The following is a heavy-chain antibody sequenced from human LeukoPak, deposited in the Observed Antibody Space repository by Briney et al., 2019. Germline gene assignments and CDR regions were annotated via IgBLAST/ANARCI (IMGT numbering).Heavy chain of an antibody. V-gene: IGHV1-2*02. CDR1: GYTFTGYY. Sequence: ASVKVSCKASGYTFTGYYMHWVRQAPGQGLEWMGWINPNSGGTNYAQKFQGRVTMTRDTSISTAYMEVSRLRSDDTAVYYCARVSEEWELLAASLAYCGQGTLVTVSS. D-gene: IGHD1-26*01. CDR3: ARVSEEWELLAASLAY. J-gene: IGHJ4*02. CDR2: INPNSGGT.